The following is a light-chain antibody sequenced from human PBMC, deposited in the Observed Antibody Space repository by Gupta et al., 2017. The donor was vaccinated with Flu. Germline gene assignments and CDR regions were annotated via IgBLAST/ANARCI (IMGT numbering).Light chain of an antibody. CDR3: QQYGRSPWT. V-gene: IGKV3-20*01. J-gene: IGKJ1*01. CDR1: QSVSRNY. Sequence: IVLTQSPGTLSLSPGGRVTLSCRASQSVSRNYVAWYQQKPGQAPRLLISGASNRATGIPDRFSGRGSGTDFTLTISRLEPEDFAVYYCQQYGRSPWTFGRGTKVEIK. CDR2: GAS.